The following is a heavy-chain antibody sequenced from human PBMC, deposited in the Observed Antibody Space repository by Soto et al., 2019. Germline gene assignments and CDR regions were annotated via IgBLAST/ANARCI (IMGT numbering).Heavy chain of an antibody. J-gene: IGHJ4*02. CDR3: ASGASRWYPYFFDS. V-gene: IGHV1-69*01. D-gene: IGHD6-13*01. CDR1: EGTFNSYA. Sequence: QAQVVQSGAEVRKPGSSVKLSCKASEGTFNSYAIAWVRQAPGQGLEWMGGIIPYYNTLNYAQKFQDRVTITADDSTNTVYMELSSLRSDDKDVYFCASGASRWYPYFFDSWAQGTLVTVSS. CDR2: IIPYYNTL.